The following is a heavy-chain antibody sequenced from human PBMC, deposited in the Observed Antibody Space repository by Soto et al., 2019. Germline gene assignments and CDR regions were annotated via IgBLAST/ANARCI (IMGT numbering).Heavy chain of an antibody. J-gene: IGHJ5*02. V-gene: IGHV1-18*01. Sequence: QVQLVQSGAEVKKPGASVKVSCKASGYTFTTHGISWVRQAPGQGLEWMGWVSGDNGHTNYAQSLQGRVTMTRDTSTNTAYMELRSLRSDDTAVYYCAIDLGYCRSGTCYREWFDPWSQGTLVTVSS. CDR1: GYTFTTHG. CDR2: VSGDNGHT. CDR3: AIDLGYCRSGTCYREWFDP. D-gene: IGHD2-2*01.